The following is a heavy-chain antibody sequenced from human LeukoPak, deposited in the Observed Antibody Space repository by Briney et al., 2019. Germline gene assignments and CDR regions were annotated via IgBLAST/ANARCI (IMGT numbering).Heavy chain of an antibody. V-gene: IGHV5-51*01. Sequence: GESLKISCKGSGYSFTTYWIGWVRQMPGKGLEWMGIIHPGDSDTRYSPSFRGQVTISVDKSISTAYLQWRSLKATDTAMYYCARQEYDILTGDYKPPDYWGQGALVTVSS. D-gene: IGHD3-9*01. CDR3: ARQEYDILTGDYKPPDY. CDR1: GYSFTTYW. CDR2: IHPGDSDT. J-gene: IGHJ4*02.